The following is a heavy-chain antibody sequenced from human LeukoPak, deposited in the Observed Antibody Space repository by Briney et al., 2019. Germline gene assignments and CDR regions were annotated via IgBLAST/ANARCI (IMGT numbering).Heavy chain of an antibody. V-gene: IGHV3-74*01. J-gene: IGHJ4*02. CDR1: GFPFISYS. D-gene: IGHD6-13*01. Sequence: GGSLRVSCAASGFPFISYSMHWIRQTPGKGLVCVSRINSVGSTTSDADSAKGRFTIARDNVKNTLYLQMNSLRAEDTAVYYCVRDGAAAGTFAVDYWGQGTLVTVSS. CDR3: VRDGAAAGTFAVDY. CDR2: INSVGSTT.